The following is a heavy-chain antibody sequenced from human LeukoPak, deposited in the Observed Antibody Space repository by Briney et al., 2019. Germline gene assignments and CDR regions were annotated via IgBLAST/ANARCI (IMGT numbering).Heavy chain of an antibody. CDR3: AKKKYYDSSPLDF. CDR2: IYHSGST. D-gene: IGHD3-22*01. J-gene: IGHJ4*02. Sequence: SETLSLTCAVSGGSISSTNWWSWVRLPPGKGLEWIGEIYHSGSTNYNPSLKSRVTISVDKSKNQSSLKLSSVTAADTAVYYCAKKKYYDSSPLDFWGQGTLVTVSS. CDR1: GGSISSTNW. V-gene: IGHV4-4*02.